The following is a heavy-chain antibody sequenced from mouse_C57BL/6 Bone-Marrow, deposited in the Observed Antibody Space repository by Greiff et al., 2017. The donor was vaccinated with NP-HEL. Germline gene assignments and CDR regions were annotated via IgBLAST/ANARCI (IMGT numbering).Heavy chain of an antibody. CDR1: GYTFTSYW. Sequence: QVQLQQPGAELVRPGTSVKLSCKASGYTFTSYWMHWVKQRPGQGLEWIGVIDPSDSYTNYNQKFKGKATLTVDTASSTAYMQLSSLTSEDSAVYDCARSSYFDYWGQGTTLTVSS. CDR2: IDPSDSYT. J-gene: IGHJ2*01. CDR3: ARSSYFDY. V-gene: IGHV1-59*01.